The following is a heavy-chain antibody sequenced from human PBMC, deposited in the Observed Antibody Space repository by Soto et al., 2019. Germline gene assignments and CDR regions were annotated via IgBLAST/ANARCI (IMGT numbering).Heavy chain of an antibody. D-gene: IGHD3-3*01. V-gene: IGHV4-34*01. CDR1: DGSFSGYY. CDR3: ARRAAARITIFGVVDGGFDP. Sequence: SETLSLTCAVYDGSFSGYYWSWIRQPPGKGLEWIGEINHSGSTNYNPSLKSRVTISVDTSKNQFSLKLSSVTAADTAVYYCARRAAARITIFGVVDGGFDPWGQGTLVTVSS. J-gene: IGHJ5*02. CDR2: INHSGST.